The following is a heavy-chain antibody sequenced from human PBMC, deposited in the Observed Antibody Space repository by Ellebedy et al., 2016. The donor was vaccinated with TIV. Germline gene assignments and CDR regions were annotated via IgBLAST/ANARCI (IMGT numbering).Heavy chain of an antibody. CDR3: AREPQQYCSSTSCYSYGMDV. V-gene: IGHV1-46*01. Sequence: ASVKVSCXASGYTFTSYYMHWVRQAPGQGLEWMGIINPSGGSTSYAQKFQGRVTMTRDTSTSTVYMELSSLRSEDTAVYYCAREPQQYCSSTSCYSYGMDVWGQGTTVTVSS. CDR1: GYTFTSYY. CDR2: INPSGGST. D-gene: IGHD2-2*01. J-gene: IGHJ6*02.